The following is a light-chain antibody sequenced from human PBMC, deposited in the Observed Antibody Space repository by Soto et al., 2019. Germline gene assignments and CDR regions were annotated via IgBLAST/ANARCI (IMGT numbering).Light chain of an antibody. V-gene: IGKV3-20*01. CDR2: TAS. J-gene: IGKJ2*01. Sequence: EIELTQSPGTVSLSPGERATISRMASEIVSSNFLSWYQQKPGQAPRLLIYTASSRATGIPDRFSGSGSGTDFTLTISGLEAEDFAMYYCQEYGSTSHTFGRWAKVYIK. CDR1: EIVSSNF. CDR3: QEYGSTSHT.